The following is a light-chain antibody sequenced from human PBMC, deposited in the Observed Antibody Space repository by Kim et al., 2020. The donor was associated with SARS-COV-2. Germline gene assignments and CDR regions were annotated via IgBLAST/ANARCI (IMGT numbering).Light chain of an antibody. CDR2: DTI. J-gene: IGLJ3*02. CDR3: LLTHSGGQV. Sequence: PGDTVTRTCGSSTGPVTSDHYPYWLQKKPGQAPRTLIYDTIKKDSWTPARFSGSLLGGKAALTLSGAQPEDEAEYYCLLTHSGGQVFGGGTQLTVL. V-gene: IGLV7-46*01. CDR1: TGPVTSDHY.